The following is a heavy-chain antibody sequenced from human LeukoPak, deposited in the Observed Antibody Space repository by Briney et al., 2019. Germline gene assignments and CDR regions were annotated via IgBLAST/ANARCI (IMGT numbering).Heavy chain of an antibody. J-gene: IGHJ4*02. V-gene: IGHV3-33*01. CDR1: GFTFSSYG. CDR2: IWYDGSNK. Sequence: PGGSLRLSCAASGFTFSSYGMHWVRQAPGKGLEWVAAIWYDGSNKYYADSVKGRFTISRDNSKNTLYLQMNSLRAEDTAVYYCATYGVAVRALDYWGQGTLVTVSS. CDR3: ATYGVAVRALDY. D-gene: IGHD6-19*01.